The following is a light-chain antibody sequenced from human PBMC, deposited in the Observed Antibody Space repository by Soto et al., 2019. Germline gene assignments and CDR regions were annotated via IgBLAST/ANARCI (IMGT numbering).Light chain of an antibody. J-gene: IGLJ1*01. Sequence: QSALTQPASVSGSPGQSITISCTGTSSDVGGYNYVSWYQQHPGKAPKLMIYEVSNRPSGVSNRFSGSKSGNTASLTISGLQAEDEADYYCSSYTGSTFYVFGTGTQLTVL. V-gene: IGLV2-14*01. CDR1: SSDVGGYNY. CDR3: SSYTGSTFYV. CDR2: EVS.